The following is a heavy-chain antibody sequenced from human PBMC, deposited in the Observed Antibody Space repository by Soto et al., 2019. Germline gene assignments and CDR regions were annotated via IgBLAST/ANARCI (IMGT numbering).Heavy chain of an antibody. Sequence: QVQLVQSGAEVKKPGASVKVSCRASGYTFTHYGITWVRQAPGQGLEWLAWINPDNGGKHTVQRLHVSLTLTTGRSTTAAYMELRSLIYDDTAVYYCANDLADGGRYWYFDLWGRGTLVTVSS. D-gene: IGHD2-15*01. V-gene: IGHV1-18*01. CDR3: ANDLADGGRYWYFDL. CDR1: GYTFTHYG. J-gene: IGHJ2*01. CDR2: INPDNGGK.